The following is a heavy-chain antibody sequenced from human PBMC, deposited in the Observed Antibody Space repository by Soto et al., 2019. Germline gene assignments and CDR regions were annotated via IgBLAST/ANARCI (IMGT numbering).Heavy chain of an antibody. Sequence: QVQLVQAGAEVKKPGSSVKVSCKASGRTFSSYAISWVRQAPGQGLEWMGGIIPIFGTANYAQKFQGRVTITADESTSTAYMELSSLRSEDTAVYYCARALVGMATIEYAFDIWGQGTMVTVSS. CDR1: GRTFSSYA. J-gene: IGHJ3*02. CDR3: ARALVGMATIEYAFDI. CDR2: IIPIFGTA. V-gene: IGHV1-69*12. D-gene: IGHD5-12*01.